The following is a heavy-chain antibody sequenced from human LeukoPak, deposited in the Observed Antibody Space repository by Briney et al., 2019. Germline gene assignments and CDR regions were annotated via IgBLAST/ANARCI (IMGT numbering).Heavy chain of an antibody. Sequence: GGSLRLSCAASGFTFSGSAMHWVRQASGKGLEWVGRIRSKANSYATAYAASVKGRFTISRDDSKNTAYLQMNSLKTEDTAVYYCTRPNRYSSSSDFDYWGQGTLVTVSS. V-gene: IGHV3-73*01. CDR3: TRPNRYSSSSDFDY. CDR1: GFTFSGSA. CDR2: IRSKANSYAT. J-gene: IGHJ4*02. D-gene: IGHD6-13*01.